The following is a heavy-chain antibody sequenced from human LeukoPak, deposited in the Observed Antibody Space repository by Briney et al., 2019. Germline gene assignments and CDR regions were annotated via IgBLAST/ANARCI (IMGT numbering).Heavy chain of an antibody. Sequence: GESLRISCTGSGYSFTSYWIGWVRQMPGKGLEWMGIIYPGDSDTRYSPSFQGQVTISADQSFSTAFLQWNSLKASDTAMYYCARQSKRYVSGSYGDAFDIWGQGTMVTVSS. D-gene: IGHD3-10*01. CDR2: IYPGDSDT. V-gene: IGHV5-51*01. CDR3: ARQSKRYVSGSYGDAFDI. CDR1: GYSFTSYW. J-gene: IGHJ3*02.